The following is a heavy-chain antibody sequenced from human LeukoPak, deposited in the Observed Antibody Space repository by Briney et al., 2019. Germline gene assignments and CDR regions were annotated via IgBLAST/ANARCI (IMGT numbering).Heavy chain of an antibody. V-gene: IGHV4-38-2*01. CDR2: IYHSGTT. D-gene: IGHD1-26*01. Sequence: SETLSLTCGVSGYSISSYYNWGWIRQPPGKGLEWIANIYHSGTTYHNPSLKSRVTILVDKSKNQFSLKLNSVTAADTAVYYCARHRGSYNGDFDYWGQGALVTVSS. J-gene: IGHJ4*02. CDR3: ARHRGSYNGDFDY. CDR1: GYSISSYYN.